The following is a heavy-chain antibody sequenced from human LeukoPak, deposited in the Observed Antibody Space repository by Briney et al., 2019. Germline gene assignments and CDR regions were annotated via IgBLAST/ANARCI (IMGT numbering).Heavy chain of an antibody. CDR2: IYSDGSTT. J-gene: IGHJ4*02. Sequence: GGSLRLSCAASGFTFTGYWMHWLRQVPGKGLVWVSRIYSDGSTTTYADSVKGRFTISRDNAKNSLYLQMNSLRAEDTAVYYCARDGSGSAAAGLDYWGQGALVTASS. CDR1: GFTFTGYW. CDR3: ARDGSGSAAAGLDY. D-gene: IGHD6-13*01. V-gene: IGHV3-74*01.